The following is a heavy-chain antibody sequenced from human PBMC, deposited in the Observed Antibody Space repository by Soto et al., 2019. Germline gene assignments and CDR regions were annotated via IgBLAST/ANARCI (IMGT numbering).Heavy chain of an antibody. Sequence: QVQLVESGGGVVQPGRSLRLSCAASGFTFSSYGMHWVRQAPGKGLEWVAVISYDGSNKYYADSVKGRFTISRDNSKNTLYLQMNSLRAEDTAVYYCAKVSDYGAEGLDYWGQGTLVTVSS. CDR1: GFTFSSYG. D-gene: IGHD4-17*01. CDR3: AKVSDYGAEGLDY. J-gene: IGHJ4*02. CDR2: ISYDGSNK. V-gene: IGHV3-30*18.